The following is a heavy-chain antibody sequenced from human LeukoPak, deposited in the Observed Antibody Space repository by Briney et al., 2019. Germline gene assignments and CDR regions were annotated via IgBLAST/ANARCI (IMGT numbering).Heavy chain of an antibody. Sequence: SETLSLTCTVSGGSISSYYWNWIRQPPGKGLEWIGYIYYSGSTNYNPSLKSRVTISVDTSKNQFSLKLSSVTAADTAVYYCASGISYYYDSSGSNDAFDIWGQGTMVTVSS. J-gene: IGHJ3*02. CDR3: ASGISYYYDSSGSNDAFDI. V-gene: IGHV4-59*01. D-gene: IGHD3-22*01. CDR1: GGSISSYY. CDR2: IYYSGST.